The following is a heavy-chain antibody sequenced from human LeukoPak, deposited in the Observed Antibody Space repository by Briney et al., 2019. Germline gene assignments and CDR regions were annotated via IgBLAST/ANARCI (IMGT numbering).Heavy chain of an antibody. D-gene: IGHD1-26*01. V-gene: IGHV1-69*05. Sequence: ASVKVSCKASGGTFSSYAISWVRQAPGQGLEWMGGIIPIFGTANYAQKFQGRVTITTDESTSTAYMELSSLRSDDTAVYYCARDLDPYSGSYFDAFDIWGQGTMVTVSS. J-gene: IGHJ3*02. CDR2: IIPIFGTA. CDR3: ARDLDPYSGSYFDAFDI. CDR1: GGTFSSYA.